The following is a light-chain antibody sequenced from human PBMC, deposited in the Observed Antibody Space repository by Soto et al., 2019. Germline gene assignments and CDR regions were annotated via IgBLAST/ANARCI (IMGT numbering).Light chain of an antibody. CDR3: QQYGCSPLT. J-gene: IGKJ4*01. CDR2: AAS. V-gene: IGKV3-20*01. Sequence: ENVLTQSPGTLSLSPGERVTLSCRASQIIASNSLAWYQQKPGQAPRLLIYAASSRAIGIPDRFSGSGSGTDFTLTISSLEPEDFAVYYCQQYGCSPLTFGGGTRVEIK. CDR1: QIIASNS.